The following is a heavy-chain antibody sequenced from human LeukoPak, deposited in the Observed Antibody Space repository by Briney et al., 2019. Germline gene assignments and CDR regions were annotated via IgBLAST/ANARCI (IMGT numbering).Heavy chain of an antibody. CDR2: IYSGGST. D-gene: IGHD6-13*01. CDR3: ARVKQQLVIWFDP. V-gene: IGHV3-66*01. J-gene: IGHJ5*02. CDR1: GFTVSSNY. Sequence: GGSLRLSCAASGFTVSSNYMSWVRQAPGKGLEWVSVIYSGGSTYYADSVKGRFTISRDNSKNTLYLQMNSLRAEDTAVYYCARVKQQLVIWFDPWGQGTLVTVSS.